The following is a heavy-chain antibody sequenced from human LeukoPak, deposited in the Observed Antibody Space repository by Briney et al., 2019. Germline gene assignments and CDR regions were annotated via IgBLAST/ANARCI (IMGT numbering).Heavy chain of an antibody. CDR2: ISSSSSYI. CDR3: ARYMVRGGYFDY. J-gene: IGHJ4*02. V-gene: IGHV3-21*04. D-gene: IGHD3-10*01. CDR1: GFTFSSYS. Sequence: GGSLRLSCAASGFTFSSYSMNWVRQAPGKGLDWVSSISSSSSYIYYADSVKGRFTISRDNAKNSLYLQMNSLRAEDTAVYYCARYMVRGGYFDYWGQGTLVTVSS.